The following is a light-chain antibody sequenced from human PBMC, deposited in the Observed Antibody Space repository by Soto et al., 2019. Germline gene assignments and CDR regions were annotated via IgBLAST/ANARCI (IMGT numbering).Light chain of an antibody. V-gene: IGLV2-8*01. J-gene: IGLJ2*01. CDR2: GVN. Sequence: QSALTQPPSASWSPGQSVTISCTGTSSDVGGYNFVSWYQQHPGKAPRLMIYGVNKRPSGVPDRFSGSKSGSTASLTVSGLQAEDEADYYCSSYAGSTNFVVFGGGTKLTVL. CDR3: SSYAGSTNFVV. CDR1: SSDVGGYNF.